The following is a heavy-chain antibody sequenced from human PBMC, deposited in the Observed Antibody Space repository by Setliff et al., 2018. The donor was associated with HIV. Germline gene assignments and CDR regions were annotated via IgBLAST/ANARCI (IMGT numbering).Heavy chain of an antibody. CDR2: IYYSGST. CDR1: GGSISSYY. CDR3: ARGYYNFWSGYVNWFDP. J-gene: IGHJ5*02. D-gene: IGHD3-3*01. Sequence: LSLTCTVSGGSISSYYWSWIRQPPGKGLEWIGYIYYSGSTNYNPSLKSRVTMSVDTSKNQFSLQLSSVTAADTAVYYCARGYYNFWSGYVNWFDPWGQGTLVTVSS. V-gene: IGHV4-59*01.